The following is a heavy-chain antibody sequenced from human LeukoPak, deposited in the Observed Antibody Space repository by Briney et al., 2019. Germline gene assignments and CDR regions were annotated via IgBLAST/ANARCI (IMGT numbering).Heavy chain of an antibody. CDR3: ASDTAMVTLMSDY. V-gene: IGHV4-39*01. J-gene: IGHJ4*02. Sequence: MTSETLSLTCTVSGGSISSSSYYWGWIRQPPGRGLEWIGSIYYSGSTYYNPSLKSRVTISVDTSKNQFSLKLSSVTAADTAVYYCASDTAMVTLMSDYWGQGTLVTVSS. CDR1: GGSISSSSYY. D-gene: IGHD5-18*01. CDR2: IYYSGST.